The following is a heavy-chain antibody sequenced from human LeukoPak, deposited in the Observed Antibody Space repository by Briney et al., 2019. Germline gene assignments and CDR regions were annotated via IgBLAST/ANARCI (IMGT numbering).Heavy chain of an antibody. CDR1: GGSISSYY. D-gene: IGHD6-25*01. CDR3: ARARQRAFDI. V-gene: IGHV4-59*12. Sequence: SETLSLTCTVSGGSISSYYWSWIRQPPGKGLEWIGYIYYSGSTNYNPSLKSRVTISVDTSKNQFSLKLSSVTPEDTAVYYCARARQRAFDIWGQGTVVSVSS. CDR2: IYYSGST. J-gene: IGHJ3*02.